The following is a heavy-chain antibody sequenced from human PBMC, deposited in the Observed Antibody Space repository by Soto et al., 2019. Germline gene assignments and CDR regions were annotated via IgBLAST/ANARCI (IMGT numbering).Heavy chain of an antibody. V-gene: IGHV1-18*01. CDR1: GYSFTAYG. J-gene: IGHJ6*02. CDR2: ISGDNGKT. D-gene: IGHD3-3*01. Sequence: QVQVVQSGDEVKETGASVRVSCKTSGYSFTAYGISWVRQAPGQGLEWMGWISGDNGKTKYAQKVQGRVTMTTDTSTSTGYMEVRSLRSDDTAIYYCARDAPPPELRLFEWHNYDDNGMDVWGQGTTVTVSS. CDR3: ARDAPPPELRLFEWHNYDDNGMDV.